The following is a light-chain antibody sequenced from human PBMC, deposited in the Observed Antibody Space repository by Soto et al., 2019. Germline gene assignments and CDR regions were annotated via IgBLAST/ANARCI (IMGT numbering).Light chain of an antibody. CDR1: QSVSSY. Sequence: EILLTQYPGTLSWSPGQRATLSCRASQSVSSYLAWYQQKPGQAPRLLIYDASNRATGIPARSSGSGSGTDFTPTISSLEPEDFAVYYFQQRSNWPPSITFGQGTDWRL. J-gene: IGKJ5*01. CDR2: DAS. V-gene: IGKV3-11*01. CDR3: QQRSNWPPSIT.